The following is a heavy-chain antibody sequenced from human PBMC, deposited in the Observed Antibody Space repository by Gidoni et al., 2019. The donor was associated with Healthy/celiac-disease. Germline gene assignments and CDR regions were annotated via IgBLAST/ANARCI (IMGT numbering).Heavy chain of an antibody. CDR1: GGTFSSYN. CDR3: ARSKYCSGGSCYHGDFDY. Sequence: QVQLVQSGAEVKKPGSLVQVSCKASGGTFSSYNTSWVRQAPGQGLEWMGRITPILGIANYAQKFQGRVTITADKSTSTAYMELSSLRSEDTAVYYCARSKYCSGGSCYHGDFDYWGQGTLVTVSS. D-gene: IGHD2-15*01. J-gene: IGHJ4*02. CDR2: ITPILGIA. V-gene: IGHV1-69*02.